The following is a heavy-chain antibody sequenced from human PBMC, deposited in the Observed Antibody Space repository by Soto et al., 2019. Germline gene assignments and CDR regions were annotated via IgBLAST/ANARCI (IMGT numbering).Heavy chain of an antibody. CDR2: IYYSGST. CDR3: ARGTGVFDY. Sequence: QVQLQESGPGLVKPSQTLSLTCTDSGGSIRSGGYYWSWIRQHPGKGLEWIGYIYYSGSTYYNPSLKIRVTLSVATSMKKFSLKLSSGTAADTAVYYCARGTGVFDYWGQGTLVTVSS. V-gene: IGHV4-31*03. CDR1: GGSIRSGGYY. J-gene: IGHJ4*02. D-gene: IGHD2-8*02.